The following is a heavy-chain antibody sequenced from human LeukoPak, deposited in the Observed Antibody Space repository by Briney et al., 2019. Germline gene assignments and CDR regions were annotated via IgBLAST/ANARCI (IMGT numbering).Heavy chain of an antibody. CDR3: AGSRQQQPTLFDY. CDR2: IRSSSRTI. D-gene: IGHD6-13*01. CDR1: GFTFSSYS. Sequence: PGGSLRLSCAASGFTFSSYSMNWVRQAPGKGLEWVSYIRSSSRTIYYADSVKGRFTISRDNSKNTLYLQMNSLRAEDTAVYYCAGSRQQQPTLFDYWGQGTLVTVSS. V-gene: IGHV3-48*01. J-gene: IGHJ4*02.